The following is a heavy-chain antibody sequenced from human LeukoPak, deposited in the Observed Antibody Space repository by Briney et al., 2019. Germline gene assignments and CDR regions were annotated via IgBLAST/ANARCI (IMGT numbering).Heavy chain of an antibody. Sequence: PGGSLRLSCAASGFTVSSNYMSWVRQAPGKGLEWGSVIYSGGSTYYADSVKGRFTISIDNSKNTLYLQMNSLRAEDTAVYYCASGSGSYRTPYYYMDVWGTGTTVTVSS. CDR2: IYSGGST. CDR1: GFTVSSNY. J-gene: IGHJ6*03. D-gene: IGHD3-10*01. V-gene: IGHV3-53*01. CDR3: ASGSGSYRTPYYYMDV.